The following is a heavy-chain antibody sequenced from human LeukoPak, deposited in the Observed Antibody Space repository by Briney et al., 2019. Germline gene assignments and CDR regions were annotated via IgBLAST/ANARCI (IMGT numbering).Heavy chain of an antibody. V-gene: IGHV3-23*01. CDR1: GFTFSSYA. CDR3: ARRYDYVWGSYHTFDY. Sequence: GASLRLCCAASGFTFSSYAMSWVRQAAGKGLEWVSAISGSGGSTYYADSVKGRFTISRDNSKNTLYLQMNSLRAEDTAVYYCARRYDYVWGSYHTFDYWGQGTLVTVSS. D-gene: IGHD3-16*01. CDR2: ISGSGGST. J-gene: IGHJ4*02.